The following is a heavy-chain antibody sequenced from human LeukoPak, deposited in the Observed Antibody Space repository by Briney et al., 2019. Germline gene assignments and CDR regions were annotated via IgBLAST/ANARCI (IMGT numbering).Heavy chain of an antibody. CDR1: GFTVSSNY. CDR3: ARSLGSGWPFDY. V-gene: IGHV3-53*01. D-gene: IGHD6-19*01. J-gene: IGHJ4*02. Sequence: AGGSLRLSCAASGFTVSSNYMSWVRQAPGKGLEWVSVIYSGGSTYYADSVKGRFTFSRDNSKNTLYLQMNSLRAEDTAVYYCARSLGSGWPFDYWGQGTLVTVSS. CDR2: IYSGGST.